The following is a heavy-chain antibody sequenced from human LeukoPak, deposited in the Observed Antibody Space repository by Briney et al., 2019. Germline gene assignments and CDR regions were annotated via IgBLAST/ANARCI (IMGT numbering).Heavy chain of an antibody. D-gene: IGHD3-10*01. V-gene: IGHV3-48*03. CDR2: ISSSGSTI. CDR1: GFTFSSYE. Sequence: SGGSLRLSCAASGFTFSSYEMNWVRQAPGKGLEWVSYISSSGSTIYYADSVKGRFTISRDNAKNSLYLQMNSLRAEDTAVYYCVRYYTRQSWYFDLWGRGTLVTVSS. CDR3: VRYYTRQSWYFDL. J-gene: IGHJ2*01.